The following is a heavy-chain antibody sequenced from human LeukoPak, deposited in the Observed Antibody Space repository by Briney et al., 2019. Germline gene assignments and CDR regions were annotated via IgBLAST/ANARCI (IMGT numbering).Heavy chain of an antibody. J-gene: IGHJ5*02. Sequence: ASVKVSCKASGYTFTGYYMHWVRQAPGQGLEWMGWINPNSGGTNYAQKFQGRVTMTRDTSISTAYMELSRLRSDDTAVYYCARDQRSESYYPWGWFDPWGQGTLVTVSS. CDR2: INPNSGGT. V-gene: IGHV1-2*02. CDR1: GYTFTGYY. CDR3: ARDQRSESYYPWGWFDP. D-gene: IGHD1-26*01.